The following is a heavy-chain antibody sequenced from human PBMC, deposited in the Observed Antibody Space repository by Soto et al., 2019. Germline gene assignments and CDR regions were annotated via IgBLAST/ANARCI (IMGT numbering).Heavy chain of an antibody. J-gene: IGHJ3*02. V-gene: IGHV3-7*03. CDR3: ARDLFEAARRGEYAFDI. CDR2: IKQDGSEK. CDR1: ALTVSMLW. D-gene: IGHD3-16*01. Sequence: GGCMRLSCVASALTVSMLWMSWVRQAPGKGLEWVANIKQDGSEKYYVDSVKGRFTISRDNAKNSLYLQMSSLRAEDTAVYYCARDLFEAARRGEYAFDIWGQGTMVTVSS.